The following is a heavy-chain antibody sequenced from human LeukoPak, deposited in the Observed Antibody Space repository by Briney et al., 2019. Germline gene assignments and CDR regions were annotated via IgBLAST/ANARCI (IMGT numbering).Heavy chain of an antibody. CDR2: ISSSSSYI. CDR1: GFTFRSYG. CDR3: ARAPVTIGYAFDI. J-gene: IGHJ3*02. Sequence: GGSLRLSCAASGFTFRSYGMHWVRQAPGKGLEWVSSISSSSSYIYYADSVKGRFTISRDNAKNSLYLQMNSLRAEDTAVYYCARAPVTIGYAFDIWGQGTMVTVSS. V-gene: IGHV3-21*01. D-gene: IGHD3-16*01.